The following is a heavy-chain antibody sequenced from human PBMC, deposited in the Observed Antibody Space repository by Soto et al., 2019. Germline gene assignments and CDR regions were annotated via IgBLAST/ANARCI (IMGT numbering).Heavy chain of an antibody. CDR3: ARELAYFDS. CDR1: GGSFKSGSYS. J-gene: IGHJ4*02. CDR2: VYHTGRT. Sequence: QVQLQESGPGLVKPSETLSLTCTVSGGSFKSGSYSWSWIRQPPGKGLEWIGYVYHTGRTSYNPSLKRRVAISMDTSKNQFSLNRDSGTAADTAVYFCARELAYFDSGGQGTLVTVSS. V-gene: IGHV4-61*01.